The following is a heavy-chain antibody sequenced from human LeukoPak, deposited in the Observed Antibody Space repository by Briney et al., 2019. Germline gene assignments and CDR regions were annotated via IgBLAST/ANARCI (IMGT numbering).Heavy chain of an antibody. CDR2: ISYDGSNK. J-gene: IGHJ2*01. Sequence: GGSLRLSCAASGFTFSSCAMHWVRQAPGKGLEGVAVISYDGSNKYYADSVKGRFTISRDNSKNTLYPQMNSLRAEDTAVYYCARDDRKVTTDWYFDLWGRGTLVTVSS. V-gene: IGHV3-30-3*01. CDR1: GFTFSSCA. CDR3: ARDDRKVTTDWYFDL. D-gene: IGHD4-17*01.